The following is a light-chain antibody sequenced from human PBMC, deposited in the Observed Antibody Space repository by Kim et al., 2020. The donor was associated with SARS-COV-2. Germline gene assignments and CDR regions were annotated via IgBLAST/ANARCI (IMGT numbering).Light chain of an antibody. CDR3: QAWDISIVL. CDR1: KLGRNY. J-gene: IGLJ2*01. Sequence: SVSPGQTASITCSGVKLGRNYVSWFQQRPGQSPILVIHDDNQRPSGIPERFSGSNSGNTATLTISGTQAVDEAVYYCQAWDISIVLFGGGTQLTVL. V-gene: IGLV3-1*01. CDR2: DDN.